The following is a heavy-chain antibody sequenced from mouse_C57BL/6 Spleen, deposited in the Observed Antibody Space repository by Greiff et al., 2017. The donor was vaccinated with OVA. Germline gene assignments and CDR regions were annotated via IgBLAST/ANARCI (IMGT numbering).Heavy chain of an antibody. CDR3: AREEKTGTLDY. V-gene: IGHV3-6*01. CDR2: ISYDGSN. CDR1: GYSITSGYY. J-gene: IGHJ2*01. D-gene: IGHD4-1*01. Sequence: ESGPGLVKPSQSLSLTCSVTGYSITSGYYWNWIRQFPGNKLEWMGYISYDGSNNYNPSLKNRISITRDTSKNQFFLKLNSVTTEDTATYYCAREEKTGTLDYWGQGTTLTVSS.